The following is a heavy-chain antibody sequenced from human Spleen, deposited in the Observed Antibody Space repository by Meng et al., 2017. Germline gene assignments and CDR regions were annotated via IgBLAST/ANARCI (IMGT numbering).Heavy chain of an antibody. J-gene: IGHJ3*02. D-gene: IGHD3-22*01. CDR1: GFTFSNAY. CDR3: ARSYFYDTSGYYYGHPDAFDI. Sequence: GESLKISCEGPGFTFSNAYMTWVRQVPGKRLEWVGRLKSKPDGETIDYAAPVKGRFTISRDDSKNTVYLQMNSLRVEDTAVYYCARSYFYDTSGYYYGHPDAFDIWGQGTMVTVSS. V-gene: IGHV3-15*01. CDR2: LKSKPDGETI.